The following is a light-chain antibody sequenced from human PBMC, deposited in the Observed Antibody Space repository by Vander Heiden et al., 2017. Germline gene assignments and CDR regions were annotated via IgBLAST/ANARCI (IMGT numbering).Light chain of an antibody. CDR2: DGS. CDR1: SSDVGGYNY. CDR3: NSETSSNNFV. Sequence: SALTQPASVSGSPAQSITIPCTGTSSDVGGYNYVSWYQKHPVKPHKLLIYDGSKRPAGVANRFSDSKSANTASPTISVLKAEDEADYYYNSETSSNNFVFGGGTKLTVL. J-gene: IGLJ3*02. V-gene: IGLV2-14*03.